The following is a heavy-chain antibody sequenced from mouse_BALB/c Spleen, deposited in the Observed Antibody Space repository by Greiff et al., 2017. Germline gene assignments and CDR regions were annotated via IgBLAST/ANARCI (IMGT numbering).Heavy chain of an antibody. CDR2: ISSGGST. J-gene: IGHJ4*01. Sequence: EVHLVESGGGLVKPGGSLKLSCAASGFTFSSYAMSWVRQTPEKRLEWVASISSGGSTYYPDSVKGRFTISRDNARNILYLQMSSLRSEDTAMYYCARGRGYDGYAMDYWGQGTSVTVSA. D-gene: IGHD2-2*01. V-gene: IGHV5-6-5*01. CDR3: ARGRGYDGYAMDY. CDR1: GFTFSSYA.